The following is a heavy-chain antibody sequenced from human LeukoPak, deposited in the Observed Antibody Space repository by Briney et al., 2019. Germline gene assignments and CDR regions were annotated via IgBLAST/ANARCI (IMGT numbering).Heavy chain of an antibody. D-gene: IGHD2-8*02. CDR3: ASFTDGY. V-gene: IGHV3-74*01. J-gene: IGHJ4*02. CDR2: INTDGSTT. Sequence: GGSLRLSCAASGFIFSSYWMHWVRHAPGKGLAWVSRINTDGSTTNYADSVKGRFTISRDNAKNTLYLQMNSLRAEDTAVYYCASFTDGYWGQGTLVTVSS. CDR1: GFIFSSYW.